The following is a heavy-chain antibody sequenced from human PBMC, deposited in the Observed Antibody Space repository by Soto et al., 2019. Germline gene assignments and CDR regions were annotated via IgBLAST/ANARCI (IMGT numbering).Heavy chain of an antibody. Sequence: PGGSLRLSCAASGFTFSSYWMSWVRQAPGKGLEWVANIKQDGSEKYYVDSVKGRFTISRDNAKNSLYLQMNSLRAEDTAVYYCARDSSPSWNPTLGYFDYWGQGTLVTVSS. V-gene: IGHV3-7*03. D-gene: IGHD1-1*01. CDR1: GFTFSSYW. CDR2: IKQDGSEK. J-gene: IGHJ4*02. CDR3: ARDSSPSWNPTLGYFDY.